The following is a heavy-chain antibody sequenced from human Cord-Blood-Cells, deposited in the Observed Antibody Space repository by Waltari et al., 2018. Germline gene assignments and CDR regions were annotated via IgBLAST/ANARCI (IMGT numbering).Heavy chain of an antibody. CDR2: IIPIFGTA. Sequence: QVQLVQSGAEVKKPGSSVKVSCKASGGTFSSYAISWVRQAPGQGLEWMGVIIPIFGTANYAQKFQGRVTITADESTSTAYMELSSLRSEDTAVYYCASQTYYYGSGSYTGFDPWGQGTLVTVSS. CDR1: GGTFSSYA. CDR3: ASQTYYYGSGSYTGFDP. V-gene: IGHV1-69*01. D-gene: IGHD3-10*01. J-gene: IGHJ5*02.